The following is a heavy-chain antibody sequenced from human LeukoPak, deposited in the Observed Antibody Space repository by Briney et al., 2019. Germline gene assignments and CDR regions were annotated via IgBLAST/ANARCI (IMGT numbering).Heavy chain of an antibody. J-gene: IGHJ4*02. D-gene: IGHD3-10*01. V-gene: IGHV3-49*03. CDR2: IRSKAYGGTT. Sequence: GGSLRLSCTASGFTFGDYAMSWFRQAPGKGLEWVGFIRSKAYGGTTEYAASVKGRFTISRDDSKSIAYLQMNSLKTEDTAVYYCKGGDTMVRGVITLYDYWGQGTLVTVSS. CDR3: KGGDTMVRGVITLYDY. CDR1: GFTFGDYA.